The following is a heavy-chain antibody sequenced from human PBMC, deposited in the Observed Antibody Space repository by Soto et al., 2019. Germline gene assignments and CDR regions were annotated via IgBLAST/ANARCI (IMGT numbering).Heavy chain of an antibody. D-gene: IGHD5-18*01. V-gene: IGHV3-30*18. J-gene: IGHJ6*03. Sequence: QVQLVESGGGVVQPGRSLRLSCAASGFTFSSYGMHWVRQAPGKGLEWVAVISYDGSNKYYADSVKGRFTISRDNSKNTLYLQMNSLRAEDTAVYYCAKSVDTAMVYYSYYMDVWGKGTTVTVSS. CDR1: GFTFSSYG. CDR3: AKSVDTAMVYYSYYMDV. CDR2: ISYDGSNK.